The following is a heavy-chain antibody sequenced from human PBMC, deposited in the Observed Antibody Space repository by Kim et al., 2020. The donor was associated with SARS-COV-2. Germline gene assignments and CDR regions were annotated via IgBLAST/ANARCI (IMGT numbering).Heavy chain of an antibody. J-gene: IGHJ6*02. Sequence: GGSLRLSCAASGFTFSSYWMHWVRQAPGKGLVWVSRIKSDGSRASYADYADTVRSRFTISRDNAKNTLYLQMNSLRAEDTAVYYCARAGDYDSNYGLDVWGAGTTVTVSS. D-gene: IGHD3-3*01. CDR3: ARAGDYDSNYGLDV. V-gene: IGHV3-74*01. CDR2: IKSDGSRA. CDR1: GFTFSSYW.